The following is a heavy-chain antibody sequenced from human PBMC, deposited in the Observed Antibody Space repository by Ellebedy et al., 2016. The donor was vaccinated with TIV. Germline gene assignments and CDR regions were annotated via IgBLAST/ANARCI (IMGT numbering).Heavy chain of an antibody. CDR3: ARHWGTQGEDVRLPYDY. CDR2: INHSGST. V-gene: IGHV4-34*01. D-gene: IGHD3-16*01. Sequence: MPSETLSLTCAASGCPFSGYCLSWIRQPPGKGLEWIGEINHSGSTNYNPSLKSRVTISVNTTKNQFSLKLSSVTAADTAVYYCARHWGTQGEDVRLPYDYWGQGTLVTVSS. J-gene: IGHJ4*02. CDR1: GCPFSGYC.